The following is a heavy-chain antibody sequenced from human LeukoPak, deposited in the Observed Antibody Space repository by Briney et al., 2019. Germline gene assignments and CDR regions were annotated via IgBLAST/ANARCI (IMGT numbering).Heavy chain of an antibody. Sequence: PGGSLRLSCAASGFTFSSYGMHWVRQAPGKGLEWVAVISYDGSNKYYADSVKGRFTISRDNSKNTLYLQMNSLKTEDTAVYYCTTDWPEQGGYWGQGTLVTVSS. J-gene: IGHJ4*02. D-gene: IGHD1/OR15-1a*01. CDR2: ISYDGSNK. V-gene: IGHV3-30*03. CDR1: GFTFSSYG. CDR3: TTDWPEQGGY.